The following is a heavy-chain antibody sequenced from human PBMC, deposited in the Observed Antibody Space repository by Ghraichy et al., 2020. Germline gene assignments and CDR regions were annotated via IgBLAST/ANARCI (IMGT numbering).Heavy chain of an antibody. Sequence: SETLSLTCTVSGGSISSSSYYWGWIRQPPGKGLEWIGSIYYSGSTYYNPSLKSRVTISVDTSKNQFSLKLSSVTAADTAVYYCARQTRHGYDILTGYYWVGAFDIWGQGTMVTVS. CDR1: GGSISSSSYY. V-gene: IGHV4-39*01. CDR3: ARQTRHGYDILTGYYWVGAFDI. J-gene: IGHJ3*02. CDR2: IYYSGST. D-gene: IGHD3-9*01.